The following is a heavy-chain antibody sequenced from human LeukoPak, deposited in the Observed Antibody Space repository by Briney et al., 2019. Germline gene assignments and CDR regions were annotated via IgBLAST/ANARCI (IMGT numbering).Heavy chain of an antibody. CDR3: AKDLGRYRNNYFDY. D-gene: IGHD1-26*01. V-gene: IGHV3-23*01. J-gene: IGHJ4*02. Sequence: PGGSLRLSCAASRFTFSNFALSWVRQAPGKGPEWISGITATGAYTYYADSVKGRFTISRDDSKNTLYLQMNSLRAEDTAVYYCAKDLGRYRNNYFDYWGQGSPVTVSS. CDR1: RFTFSNFA. CDR2: ITATGAYT.